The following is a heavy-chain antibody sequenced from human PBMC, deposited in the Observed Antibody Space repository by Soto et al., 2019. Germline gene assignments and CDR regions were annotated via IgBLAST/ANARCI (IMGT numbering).Heavy chain of an antibody. V-gene: IGHV3-33*01. CDR1: GFTFSSYG. CDR2: IWYDGSNK. CDR3: ARGGYDFWSGHGNWFDP. D-gene: IGHD3-3*01. Sequence: VQLVESGGGVVQPGRSLRLSCAASGFTFSSYGMHWVRQAPGKGLEWVAVIWYDGSNKYYADSVKGRFTISRDNSKNTLYLQMNSLRAEDTAVYYCARGGYDFWSGHGNWFDPWGQGTLVTVSS. J-gene: IGHJ5*02.